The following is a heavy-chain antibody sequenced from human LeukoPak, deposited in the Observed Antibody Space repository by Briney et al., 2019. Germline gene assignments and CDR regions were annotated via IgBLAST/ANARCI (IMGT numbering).Heavy chain of an antibody. CDR1: GGSISSGGYY. V-gene: IGHV4-31*03. Sequence: SETLSLTCTVSGGSISSGGYYWSWIRQHPGKGLEWIGYINYSGSTYYNPSLKSRLTISVDTSKNQFSLKLSSVTAADTAVYYCARTTVVAKYFDYWGQGTLVTVSS. CDR2: INYSGST. J-gene: IGHJ4*02. CDR3: ARTTVVAKYFDY. D-gene: IGHD4-23*01.